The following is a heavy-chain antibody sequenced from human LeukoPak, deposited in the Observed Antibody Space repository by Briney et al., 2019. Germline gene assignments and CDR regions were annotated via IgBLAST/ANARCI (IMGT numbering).Heavy chain of an antibody. J-gene: IGHJ3*02. D-gene: IGHD6-19*01. Sequence: SETLSLTCTVSGGSISSYYWSWIRQPAGKGLEWIGRIYISGSGSTNYNPSLKSRVTMSVDTSKNQFSLRLSSVTAADTSIYYCARIPTNAVPSAHNGFDIWGQGTMLTVSS. CDR3: ARIPTNAVPSAHNGFDI. V-gene: IGHV4-4*07. CDR1: GGSISSYY. CDR2: IYISGSGST.